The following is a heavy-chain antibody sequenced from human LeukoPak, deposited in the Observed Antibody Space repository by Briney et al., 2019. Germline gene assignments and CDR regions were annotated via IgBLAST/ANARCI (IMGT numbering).Heavy chain of an antibody. CDR2: INPSGGST. Sequence: ASVKVSCKTSGYTFTSYYMNWVRQAPGQGLEWMGIINPSGGSTSYAQKFQGRVTVTRDTSTSTVYMELSSLRSEDTAMYYCAREGEIGYDLSDYWGQGTLVTVS. D-gene: IGHD5-12*01. CDR1: GYTFTSYY. CDR3: AREGEIGYDLSDY. V-gene: IGHV1-46*01. J-gene: IGHJ4*02.